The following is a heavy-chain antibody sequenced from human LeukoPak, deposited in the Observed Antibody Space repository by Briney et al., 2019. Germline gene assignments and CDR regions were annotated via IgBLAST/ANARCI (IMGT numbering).Heavy chain of an antibody. J-gene: IGHJ3*02. CDR2: INSDGSST. V-gene: IGHV3-74*01. D-gene: IGHD3-9*01. CDR1: GFTFSSYW. CDR3: ARKRYDILTGGGAFDI. Sequence: GGSLRLSCAASGFTFSSYWMHWVRQAPGRGLVWVSRINSDGSSTSYADSVKARFTISRDNAKNTLYLQMNSLRAEDTAVYYCARKRYDILTGGGAFDIWGQGTMVTVSS.